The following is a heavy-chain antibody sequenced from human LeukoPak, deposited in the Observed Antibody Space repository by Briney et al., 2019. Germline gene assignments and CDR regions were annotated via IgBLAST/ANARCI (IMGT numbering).Heavy chain of an antibody. CDR1: GFTFSSYA. Sequence: GGSLRLSCAASGFTFSSYAMSWVRQAPGKGLEWVSAISGSGGSTYYADSVKGRFTISRDNSKNTLYLQMNSLRAEDSAVYYCARGSSPSLGYWGQGTLVTVSS. J-gene: IGHJ4*02. V-gene: IGHV3-23*01. CDR3: ARGSSPSLGY. D-gene: IGHD2-15*01. CDR2: ISGSGGST.